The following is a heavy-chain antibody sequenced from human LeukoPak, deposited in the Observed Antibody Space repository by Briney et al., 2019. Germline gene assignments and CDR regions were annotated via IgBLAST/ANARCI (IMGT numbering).Heavy chain of an antibody. CDR3: ARGNDKVPIRYDSSGYYYVTPPYYFDY. V-gene: IGHV4-39*07. Sequence: SETLSLTCTVSGGSISSSSYYWGWIRQPPGKGLEWIGSIYYSGSTYYNPSLKSRVTISVDTSKNQFSLKLSSVTAADTAVYYCARGNDKVPIRYDSSGYYYVTPPYYFDYWGQGTLVTVSS. D-gene: IGHD3-22*01. CDR2: IYYSGST. J-gene: IGHJ4*02. CDR1: GGSISSSSYY.